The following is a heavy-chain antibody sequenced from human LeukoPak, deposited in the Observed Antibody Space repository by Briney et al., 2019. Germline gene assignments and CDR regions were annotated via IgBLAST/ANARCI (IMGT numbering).Heavy chain of an antibody. CDR1: GFTFSSYE. CDR3: AKPFGFLEWLYGGYFDS. V-gene: IGHV3-23*01. D-gene: IGHD3-3*01. Sequence: PGGSLRLSCAASGFTFSSYEMNWVRQAPGKGLEWVSAVSSDGINTYYTDSLKGRFTISRDNSKNTVFLQMHSLTAEDTAVYYCAKPFGFLEWLYGGYFDSWGQGTLVTVSS. J-gene: IGHJ4*02. CDR2: VSSDGINT.